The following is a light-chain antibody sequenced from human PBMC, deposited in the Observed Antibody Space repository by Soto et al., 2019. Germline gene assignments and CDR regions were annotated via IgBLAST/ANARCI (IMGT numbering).Light chain of an antibody. CDR3: QQYNSYPWT. J-gene: IGKJ1*01. Sequence: IQMTQSPYTLSASVGDRVTITCRATQSISSWLAWYQQKPGKAPKLLIFDASSLERGVPSRFSGSGSGTEFILTISSLQPDDLATYYCQQYNSYPWTFGPGTKVDIK. V-gene: IGKV1-5*01. CDR1: QSISSW. CDR2: DAS.